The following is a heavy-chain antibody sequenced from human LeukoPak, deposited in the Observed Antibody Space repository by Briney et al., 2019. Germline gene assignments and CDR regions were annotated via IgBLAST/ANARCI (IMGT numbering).Heavy chain of an antibody. Sequence: PGGSLRLSCAASGFTFSSYWMSWVRQAPGKGLEWVANIKQDGSEKYYVDSVKGRFTISRDNAKNSLYLQMYSLRAEDTAVYYCAREDSSGYYRVDAFDIWGQGTMVTVSS. D-gene: IGHD3-22*01. CDR3: AREDSSGYYRVDAFDI. CDR1: GFTFSSYW. V-gene: IGHV3-7*01. CDR2: IKQDGSEK. J-gene: IGHJ3*02.